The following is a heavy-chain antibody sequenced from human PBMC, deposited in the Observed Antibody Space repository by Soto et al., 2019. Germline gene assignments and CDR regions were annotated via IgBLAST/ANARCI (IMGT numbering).Heavy chain of an antibody. CDR1: GGSISSYY. V-gene: IGHV4-59*01. CDR3: ASKPLRHPYDFWRGGFDP. D-gene: IGHD3-3*01. J-gene: IGHJ5*02. CDR2: IYYSGST. Sequence: SETLSLTCTVSGGSISSYYWSWIRQPPGKGLEWIGYIYYSGSTNYNPSLKSRVTISVDTSKNQFSLKLSPVTAADTAVYYCASKPLRHPYDFWRGGFDPWGQGTLVTVSS.